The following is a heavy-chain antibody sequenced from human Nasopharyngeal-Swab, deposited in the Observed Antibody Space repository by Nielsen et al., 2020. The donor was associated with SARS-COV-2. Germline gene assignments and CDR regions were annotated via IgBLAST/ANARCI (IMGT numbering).Heavy chain of an antibody. CDR3: ARVARRYSSGWYYFDY. V-gene: IGHV3-30-3*01. J-gene: IGHJ4*02. CDR2: ISYDGSNK. Sequence: GESLKISCAASGFTFSSYAMHWVRQAPGKGLEWVAVISYDGSNKYYADSVKGRFTISRDNSKNTLYLQMNSLRAEDTAVYYCARVARRYSSGWYYFDYWGQGTLVTVSS. D-gene: IGHD6-19*01. CDR1: GFTFSSYA.